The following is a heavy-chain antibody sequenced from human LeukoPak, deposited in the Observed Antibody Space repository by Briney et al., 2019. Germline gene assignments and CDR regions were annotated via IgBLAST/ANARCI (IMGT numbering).Heavy chain of an antibody. J-gene: IGHJ3*02. CDR2: INHSGST. Sequence: SETLSLTCAVYGGSFSGYYWSWIRQPPGKGLEWIGEINHSGSTNYNPSLKSRVTISVDTSKNQFSLKLSSVTAADTAVYYCARARIGGIVVVPAARDAFDIWGQGTMITVSS. V-gene: IGHV4-34*01. D-gene: IGHD2-2*01. CDR3: ARARIGGIVVVPAARDAFDI. CDR1: GGSFSGYY.